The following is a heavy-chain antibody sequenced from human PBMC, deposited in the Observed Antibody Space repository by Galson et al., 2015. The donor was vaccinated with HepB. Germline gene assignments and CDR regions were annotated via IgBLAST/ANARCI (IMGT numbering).Heavy chain of an antibody. Sequence: YAMHWVRQAPGKGLEYVSAISSNGGSTYYADSVKGRFTISRDNSKNTLYLQMSSLRAEDTAVYYCVKGSDCSSTSCSWHFDYWGQGTLVTVSS. J-gene: IGHJ4*02. CDR1: YA. CDR3: VKGSDCSSTSCSWHFDY. D-gene: IGHD2-2*01. CDR2: ISSNGGST. V-gene: IGHV3-64D*06.